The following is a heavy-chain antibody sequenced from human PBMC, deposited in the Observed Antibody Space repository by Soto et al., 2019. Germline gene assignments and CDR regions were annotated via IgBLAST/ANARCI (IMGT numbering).Heavy chain of an antibody. CDR2: IIPIFGTA. V-gene: IGHV1-69*01. CDR1: GGTFSSYA. CDR3: ARGWIVALFYYYYGMDV. J-gene: IGHJ6*02. Sequence: QVQLVQSGAEVKKPGSSVKVSCKASGGTFSSYAISWVRQAPGQGLEWMGGIIPIFGTANYAQKFQGRVTITADEATSTAYMELSSLRSEDTAVYYCARGWIVALFYYYYGMDVWGQGTTVTVSS. D-gene: IGHD3-22*01.